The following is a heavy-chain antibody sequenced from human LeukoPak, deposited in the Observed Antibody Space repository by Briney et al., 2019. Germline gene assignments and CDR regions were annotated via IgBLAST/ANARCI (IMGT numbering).Heavy chain of an antibody. D-gene: IGHD3-16*01. J-gene: IGHJ4*02. CDR2: IYTTGST. CDR3: ARDASVWAIFDY. V-gene: IGHV4-61*02. CDR1: GGSISSGRYY. Sequence: SQTLSLTCTVSGGSISSGRYYWSWIRQPAGKGLEWIGRIYTTGSTNYNPSLKTRVTISVDTSKNQFSLKLSSVTAADTAVYYCARDASVWAIFDYWGQGTLVTVSS.